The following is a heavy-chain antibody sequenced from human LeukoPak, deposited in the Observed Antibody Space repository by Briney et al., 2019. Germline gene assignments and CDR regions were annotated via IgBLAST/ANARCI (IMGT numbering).Heavy chain of an antibody. V-gene: IGHV3-11*04. Sequence: GGSLRLSCAASGFTFSDYYMSWIRQAPGKGLEWVSYISSSGSTIYYADSVKGRFTISRDNAKNSLYLQMNSLRAEDTAVYYCARVVGALRSLVVVITTEVLRKYYFDYWGQGTLVTVSS. J-gene: IGHJ4*02. CDR1: GFTFSDYY. CDR2: ISSSGSTI. D-gene: IGHD3-22*01. CDR3: ARVVGALRSLVVVITTEVLRKYYFDY.